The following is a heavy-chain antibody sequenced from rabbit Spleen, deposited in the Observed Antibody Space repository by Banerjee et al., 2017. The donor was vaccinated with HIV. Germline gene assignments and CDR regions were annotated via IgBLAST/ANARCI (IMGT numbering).Heavy chain of an antibody. CDR1: GFDFSRFG. D-gene: IGHD4-1*01. CDR3: VRNSGWYPEYFDL. J-gene: IGHJ4*01. V-gene: IGHV1S47*01. Sequence: QEQLVESGGGLVQPGGSLTLSCKASGFDFSRFGVSWVRQAPGKGLEWIGYIDPIFGGTYYASWVNGRFTISSHNAQNTLFLQLNSLTVADTATYFCVRNSGWYPEYFDLWGPGTLVTVS. CDR2: IDPIFGGT.